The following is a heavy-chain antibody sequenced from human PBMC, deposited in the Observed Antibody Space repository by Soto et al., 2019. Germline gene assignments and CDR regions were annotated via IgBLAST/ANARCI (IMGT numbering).Heavy chain of an antibody. CDR3: AKDGSANNGVWEAFDV. CDR2: IYYSGST. CDR1: GGSISSSSYY. Sequence: SETLSLTCTVSGGSISSSSYYWGWIRQPPGKGLECIGSIYYSGSTYYNTSLKSRVTISVDTSKNQFSLKLSSVTAADTAVYYCAKDGSANNGVWEAFDVWGQGTKVTVS. V-gene: IGHV4-39*02. J-gene: IGHJ3*01. D-gene: IGHD2-8*01.